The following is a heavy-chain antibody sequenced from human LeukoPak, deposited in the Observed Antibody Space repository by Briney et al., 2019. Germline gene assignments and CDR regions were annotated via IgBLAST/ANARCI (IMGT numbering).Heavy chain of an antibody. J-gene: IGHJ4*02. D-gene: IGHD6-6*01. V-gene: IGHV1-2*06. CDR1: GYTFTGYY. CDR3: ARRPKGYYFDY. Sequence: ASVTVSCKASGYTFTGYYMHWVRQAPGQGLEWMGRINPNSGGTNYAQKFQGRVTMTRDTSISTAYMELSRLRSDDTAVYYCARRPKGYYFDYWGQGTLVTVSS. CDR2: INPNSGGT.